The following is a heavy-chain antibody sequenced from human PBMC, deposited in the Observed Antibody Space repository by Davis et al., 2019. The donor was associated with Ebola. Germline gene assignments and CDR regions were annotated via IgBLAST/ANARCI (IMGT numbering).Heavy chain of an antibody. V-gene: IGHV3-33*08. J-gene: IGHJ4*02. D-gene: IGHD5-12*01. Sequence: PGGSLRLSCAASGFTLRSYTMNWVRQAPGKGLQWVAVIWDDGSNKYYADSVKGRFTISRDNSKNTLYLQMNSLRAEDTAVYYCARDRWLPRSPYFDYWGQGTLVTVSS. CDR3: ARDRWLPRSPYFDY. CDR2: IWDDGSNK. CDR1: GFTLRSYT.